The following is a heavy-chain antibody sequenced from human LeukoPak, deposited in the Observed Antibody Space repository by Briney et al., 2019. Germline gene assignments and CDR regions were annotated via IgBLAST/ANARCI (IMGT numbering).Heavy chain of an antibody. V-gene: IGHV4-4*07. CDR1: VGSVSNYY. D-gene: IGHD6-19*01. Sequence: SETLSLTCTVSVGSVSNYYWSWIRQSAGKGLEWIGRISISDGTNFNPSLKSRVSMSVDASRNQFSLKLTSVTAADTAVYYCARLRRHSSDWYADDYWGQGTLVTVSS. J-gene: IGHJ4*02. CDR2: ISISDGT. CDR3: ARLRRHSSDWYADDY.